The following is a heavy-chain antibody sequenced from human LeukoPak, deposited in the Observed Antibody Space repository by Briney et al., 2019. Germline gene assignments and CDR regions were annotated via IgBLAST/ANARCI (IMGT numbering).Heavy chain of an antibody. CDR3: ARTTEGGYTYDYFYYYYMDV. D-gene: IGHD5-18*01. Sequence: PSQTLSLTCTVSGGSISSYYWSWIRQPPGKGLEWIGYIYYSGSTNYNPSLKSRVTISVDTSKNQFSLKLSSVTAADTAVYYCARTTEGGYTYDYFYYYYMDVWGKGTTVTISS. CDR2: IYYSGST. CDR1: GGSISSYY. V-gene: IGHV4-59*01. J-gene: IGHJ6*03.